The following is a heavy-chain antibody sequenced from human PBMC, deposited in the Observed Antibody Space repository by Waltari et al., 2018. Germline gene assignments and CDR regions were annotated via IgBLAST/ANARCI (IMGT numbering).Heavy chain of an antibody. CDR2: ISGSGGST. Sequence: EVQLVESGGGLVQPGGSLRLSCAASGFTFSSYAMSWVRQAPGKGLEWVAAISGSGGSTYYADCVKGRFTISRDNSKNTLYLQMSSLRAEDTAVYYCAKDRQWELLGYFDYWGQGTLVTVSS. CDR3: AKDRQWELLGYFDY. J-gene: IGHJ4*02. V-gene: IGHV3-23*04. D-gene: IGHD1-26*01. CDR1: GFTFSSYA.